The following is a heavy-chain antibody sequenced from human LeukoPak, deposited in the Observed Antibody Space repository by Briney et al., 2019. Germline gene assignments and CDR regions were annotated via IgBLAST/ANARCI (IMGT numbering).Heavy chain of an antibody. CDR2: IIPILGIA. V-gene: IGHV1-69*04. D-gene: IGHD6-19*01. Sequence: SVKVSCKASGGTFSSYAISWVRQAPGQGLEWMGRIIPILGIANYAQKFQGRVTITADKSTSTAYMELSSLTSEDTAVYYCARERSGWFFSNWGQGTLVTVSS. CDR1: GGTFSSYA. CDR3: ARERSGWFFSN. J-gene: IGHJ4*02.